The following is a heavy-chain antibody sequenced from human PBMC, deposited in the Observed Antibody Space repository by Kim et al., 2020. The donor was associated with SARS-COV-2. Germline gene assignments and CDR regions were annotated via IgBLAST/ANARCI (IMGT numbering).Heavy chain of an antibody. D-gene: IGHD4-17*01. CDR3: AKQRMVPFMTTVTTYDYGMDV. Sequence: GGSLRLSCAASGFTFSSYAMSWVRQAPGKGLEWVSAISGSGGSTYYADSVKGRFTISRDNSKNTLYLQMNSLRAEDTAVYYCAKQRMVPFMTTVTTYDYGMDVWGQGTTVTVSS. CDR1: GFTFSSYA. CDR2: ISGSGGST. J-gene: IGHJ6*02. V-gene: IGHV3-23*01.